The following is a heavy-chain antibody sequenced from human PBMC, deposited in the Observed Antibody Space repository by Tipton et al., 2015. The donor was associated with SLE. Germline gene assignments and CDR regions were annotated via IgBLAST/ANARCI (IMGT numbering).Heavy chain of an antibody. Sequence: TLSLTCTVSGGSISSYYWSWIRQPPGKGLEWIGYIYYSGSTNYNPSLTSRVTISVDTSKNQFSLKLSSVTAADTAVYYCARHSYCSGGSCSRTYYYGMDVWGQGTTVTVSS. V-gene: IGHV4-59*08. CDR3: ARHSYCSGGSCSRTYYYGMDV. CDR1: GGSISSYY. D-gene: IGHD2-15*01. J-gene: IGHJ6*02. CDR2: IYYSGST.